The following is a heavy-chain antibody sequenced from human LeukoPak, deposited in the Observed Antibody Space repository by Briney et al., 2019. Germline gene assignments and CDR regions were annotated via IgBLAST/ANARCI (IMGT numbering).Heavy chain of an antibody. V-gene: IGHV1-2*02. CDR3: ARDPPTPDTTWGHWFDP. CDR1: GYTFTGYY. D-gene: IGHD7-27*01. Sequence: ASVKVSCKASGYTFTGYYMYWVRQAPGQGLEWMGRINPNSGGTNYAQKFQGRVTLTRDTSISTAYMELNSLTSDDTAVYYCARDPPTPDTTWGHWFDPWGQGTLVTVSS. CDR2: INPNSGGT. J-gene: IGHJ5*02.